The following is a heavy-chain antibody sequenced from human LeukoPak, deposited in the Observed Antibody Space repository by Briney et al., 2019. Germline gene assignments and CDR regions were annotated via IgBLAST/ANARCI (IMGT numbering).Heavy chain of an antibody. J-gene: IGHJ6*02. V-gene: IGHV1-8*01. Sequence: ASVKVSRKASGYTFTSYDINWLRQATGQGLEWMGWMNPNSGNTGYAQKFQGRVTMTRNTSISTAYMELSSLRSEDTAVYYCARGGYYYDMDVWGQGTTVIVSS. CDR1: GYTFTSYD. CDR2: MNPNSGNT. CDR3: ARGGYYYDMDV.